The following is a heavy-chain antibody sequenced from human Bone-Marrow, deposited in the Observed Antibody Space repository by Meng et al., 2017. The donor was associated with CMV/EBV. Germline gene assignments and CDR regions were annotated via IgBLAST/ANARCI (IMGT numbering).Heavy chain of an antibody. CDR3: AITPSIYCSSTSCPNLDY. CDR1: GYTFTSYG. J-gene: IGHJ4*02. CDR2: ISAYNGNT. V-gene: IGHV1-18*01. D-gene: IGHD2-2*01. Sequence: ASVKVSCKASGYTFTSYGISWVRQAPGQGLEWMGWISAYNGNTNYAQKLQGRVTMTTDTSTSTAYMELRSLRSDDTAVYYCAITPSIYCSSTSCPNLDYWGQGPLVTVSS.